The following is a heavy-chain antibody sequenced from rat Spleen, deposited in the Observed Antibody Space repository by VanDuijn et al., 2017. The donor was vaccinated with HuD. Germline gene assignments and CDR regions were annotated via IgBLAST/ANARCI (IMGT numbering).Heavy chain of an antibody. CDR3: ARRHYGYTDYFDY. CDR2: ISYDGSST. J-gene: IGHJ2*01. D-gene: IGHD1-9*01. CDR1: GFTFSNYY. Sequence: EVQLVESGGGLVQPGRSMKLSCTVSGFTFSNYYMAWVRQAPTKGLEWVASISYDGSSTYYRDSVKGRFSISRDNAKSTLSLQMDSLRSEDTATYYCARRHYGYTDYFDYWGQGVMVTVSS. V-gene: IGHV5-25*01.